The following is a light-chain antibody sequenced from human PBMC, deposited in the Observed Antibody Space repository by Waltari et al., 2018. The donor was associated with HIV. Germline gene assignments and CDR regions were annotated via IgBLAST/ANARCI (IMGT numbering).Light chain of an antibody. CDR2: INSDGYY. Sequence: QLVLTQSPSASESLGASVKLTCSLSSGQSHYAIAWHQQQAQRGPLYLMKINSDGYYIKGDRIPDRFAGSSSGTERYLIISGLQSEDEADYYCQTWGTGIQDVVFGGGTTLTFL. CDR3: QTWGTGIQDVV. V-gene: IGLV4-69*01. J-gene: IGLJ2*01. CDR1: SGQSHYA.